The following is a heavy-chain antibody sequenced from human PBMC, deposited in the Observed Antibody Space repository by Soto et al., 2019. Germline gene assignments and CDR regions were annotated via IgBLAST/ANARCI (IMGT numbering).Heavy chain of an antibody. CDR1: GYTFTSYA. CDR2: ISDGKGNT. CDR3: ARGCGVDCYPAEYFQH. J-gene: IGHJ1*01. V-gene: IGHV1-3*01. D-gene: IGHD2-21*02. Sequence: QVQLVQSGAEGKKPGASVKGSGKASGYTFTSYAMHWARKAPGQRLEWMGWISDGKGNTKYAQKFQGRVTITRDTTASTVNMELSSLRAEDTAGYYCARGCGVDCYPAEYFQHWGQGTPVTVSS.